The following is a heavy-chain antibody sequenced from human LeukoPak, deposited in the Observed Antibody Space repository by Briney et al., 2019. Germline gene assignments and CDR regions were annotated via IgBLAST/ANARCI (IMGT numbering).Heavy chain of an antibody. CDR1: GYTFTSYG. V-gene: IGHV7-4-1*02. D-gene: IGHD3-3*01. Sequence: ASVKVSCKASGYTFTSYGISWVRQAPGQELEGRGWINTNTVNPTYAQGFTGRFVCSLDTDVSTAYLQISSLKGEDTAVYYCARVRDFWSGSPFDYWGQGGVVTVSS. CDR3: ARVRDFWSGSPFDY. J-gene: IGHJ4*02. CDR2: INTNTVNP.